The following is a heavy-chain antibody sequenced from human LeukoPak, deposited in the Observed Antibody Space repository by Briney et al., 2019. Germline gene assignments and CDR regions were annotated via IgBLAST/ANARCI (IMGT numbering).Heavy chain of an antibody. CDR2: INDVSGDI. Sequence: PGGSLRLSCAASGFTVSSNYMSWVRQAPGKGLEWVSYINDVSGDIHYADSVRGRFTISRDNAKNTLYLQMNSLRAEDTAVYYCARDTFQPGRIDCWGQGTLVIVSS. J-gene: IGHJ4*02. V-gene: IGHV3-11*06. CDR1: GFTVSSNY. CDR3: ARDTFQPGRIDC. D-gene: IGHD1-14*01.